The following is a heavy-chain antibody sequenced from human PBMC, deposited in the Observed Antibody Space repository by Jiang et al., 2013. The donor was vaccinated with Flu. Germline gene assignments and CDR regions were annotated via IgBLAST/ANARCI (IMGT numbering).Heavy chain of an antibody. Sequence: GAEVKKPGESLKISCKGSGYSFTSYWIGWVRQMPGKGLEWMGMIYPRDSDVQYSPSFQGQVTMSADTSVSIAYLQWSSLKASDTAMYYCARRSLGTFDYWGQGTLVTVSS. V-gene: IGHV5-51*01. D-gene: IGHD1-7*01. CDR3: ARRSLGTFDY. CDR1: GYSFTSYW. CDR2: IYPRDSDV. J-gene: IGHJ4*02.